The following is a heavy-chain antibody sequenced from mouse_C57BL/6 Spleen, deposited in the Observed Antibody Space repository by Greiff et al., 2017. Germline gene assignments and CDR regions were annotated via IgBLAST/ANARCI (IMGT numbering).Heavy chain of an antibody. J-gene: IGHJ4*01. D-gene: IGHD3-2*02. CDR2: IWGDGST. CDR3: AKPTAQATDYAMDY. Sequence: VKVVESGPGLVAPSQSLSITCTVSGFSLTSYGVSWVRQPPGKGLEWLGVIWGDGSTNYHSALISRLSISKDNSKSQVFLKLNSLQTDDTATYYCAKPTAQATDYAMDYWGQGTSVTVSS. V-gene: IGHV2-3*01. CDR1: GFSLTSYG.